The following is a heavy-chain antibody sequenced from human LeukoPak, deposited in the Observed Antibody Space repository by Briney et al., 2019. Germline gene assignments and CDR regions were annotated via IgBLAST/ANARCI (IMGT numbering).Heavy chain of an antibody. Sequence: SETLSRTCTVSGGSISSYYWSWIRQPDGKGLEWIGRIYTSGSTNYNPSLKSRVTTSVDTSKNQFSLKLSSVTAADTAVYYCARDTRIAVAGDYYCYMDVWGKGTTVTVSS. V-gene: IGHV4-4*07. J-gene: IGHJ6*03. CDR2: IYTSGST. CDR1: GGSISSYY. D-gene: IGHD6-19*01. CDR3: ARDTRIAVAGDYYCYMDV.